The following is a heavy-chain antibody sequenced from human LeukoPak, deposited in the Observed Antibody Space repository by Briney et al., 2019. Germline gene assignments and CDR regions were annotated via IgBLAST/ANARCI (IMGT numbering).Heavy chain of an antibody. CDR2: IYYSGST. CDR3: ARTSLADY. Sequence: PSETLSLTCTVFGGSMSSSSYYWGWIRQPPGKGLEWIGSIYYSGSTYYNPSLKSRVTISVDTSKNQFSLKLTSVTAADTAVYYCARTSLADYWGQGTLVTVSS. V-gene: IGHV4-39*07. CDR1: GGSMSSSSYY. J-gene: IGHJ4*02.